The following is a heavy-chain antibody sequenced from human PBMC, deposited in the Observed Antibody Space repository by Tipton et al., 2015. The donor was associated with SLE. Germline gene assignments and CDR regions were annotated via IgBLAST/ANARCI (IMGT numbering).Heavy chain of an antibody. D-gene: IGHD5-12*01. CDR1: GASISSSDYS. J-gene: IGHJ4*02. Sequence: TPSLTCNVSGASISSSDYSWGWMRQPPGEGLEWIGTIYYNGGTHSNPSLKSRVSISVDTSKNQLSLKLISVTAADTAVYFCARLVGGYARWGQGTLVTVSS. CDR2: IYYNGGT. CDR3: ARLVGGYAR. V-gene: IGHV4-39*01.